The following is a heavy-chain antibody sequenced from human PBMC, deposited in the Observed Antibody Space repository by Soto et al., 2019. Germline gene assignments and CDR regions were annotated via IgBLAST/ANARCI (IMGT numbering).Heavy chain of an antibody. Sequence: PSETLSLTXAVSGGSISSGGYYWSWIRQPPGKGLEWIGYIYYSGSTYYNPSLKSRVTISVDTSKNQFSLKLSSVTAADTAVYYCARASYYYDSSGVDYWGQGTLVTVSS. CDR2: IYYSGST. D-gene: IGHD3-22*01. CDR1: GGSISSGGYY. CDR3: ARASYYYDSSGVDY. V-gene: IGHV4-31*11. J-gene: IGHJ4*02.